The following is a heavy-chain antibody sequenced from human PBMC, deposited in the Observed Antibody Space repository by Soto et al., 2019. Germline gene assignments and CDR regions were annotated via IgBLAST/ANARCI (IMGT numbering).Heavy chain of an antibody. Sequence: EVQLVESGGGLVQPGGALRHSCAASGFIFSDHYMDCVRQAPGKGLEWVGRSRNKAHSYTTDYAASVKGRFTVSRDDSKNSLYLQMNSLKTEDTAVYYCTSAVMASRSRRLDVWGQGTTVTVSS. CDR3: TSAVMASRSRRLDV. CDR1: GFIFSDHY. D-gene: IGHD2-8*01. J-gene: IGHJ6*02. CDR2: SRNKAHSYTT. V-gene: IGHV3-72*01.